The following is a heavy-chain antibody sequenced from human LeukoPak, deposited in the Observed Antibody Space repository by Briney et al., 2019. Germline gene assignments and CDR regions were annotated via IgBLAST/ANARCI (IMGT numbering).Heavy chain of an antibody. CDR1: GFTFSSYW. CDR3: ASGQYNAYSHI. CDR2: INSDGSST. J-gene: IGHJ3*02. Sequence: LPGGSLRLSCAASGFTFSSYWMHWVRQAPGKGLVWLSRINSDGSSTSYADSVKGRFTISRDNAKNTLYLQMSSLRAEDTAVYYCASGQYNAYSHIWGQGTMVTVSS. V-gene: IGHV3-74*01. D-gene: IGHD1-14*01.